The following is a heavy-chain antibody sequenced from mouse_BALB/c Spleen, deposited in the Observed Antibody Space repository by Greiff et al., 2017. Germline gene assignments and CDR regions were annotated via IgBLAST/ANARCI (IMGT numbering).Heavy chain of an antibody. Sequence: QVQLKESGPGLVAPSQSLSITCTVSGFSLTSYGVHWVRQPPGKGLEWLGVIWAGGSTNYNSALMSRLSISKDNSKSQVFLKMNSLQTDDTAMYYCARDNMTPFAYWGQGTLVTVSA. J-gene: IGHJ3*01. CDR3: ARDNMTPFAY. V-gene: IGHV2-9*02. CDR1: GFSLTSYG. CDR2: IWAGGST. D-gene: IGHD2-3*01.